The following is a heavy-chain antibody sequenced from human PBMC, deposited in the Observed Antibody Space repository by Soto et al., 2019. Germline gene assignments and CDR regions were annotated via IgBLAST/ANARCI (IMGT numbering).Heavy chain of an antibody. J-gene: IGHJ5*02. V-gene: IGHV1-69*13. CDR1: GGTFSSYA. CDR2: IIPIFGTA. Sequence: GASVKVSCKASGGTFSSYAISWVRQAPGQGLEWMGGIIPIFGTANYAQKFQGRVTITADESTSTAYMELSSLRSEDTAVYYCARSFSSSGYCSGGSCYSVLPWFDPWGQGTLVTVSS. D-gene: IGHD2-15*01. CDR3: ARSFSSSGYCSGGSCYSVLPWFDP.